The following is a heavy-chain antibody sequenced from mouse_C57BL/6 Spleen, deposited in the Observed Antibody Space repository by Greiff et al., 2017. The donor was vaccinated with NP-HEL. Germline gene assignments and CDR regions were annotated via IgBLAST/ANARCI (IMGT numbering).Heavy chain of an antibody. D-gene: IGHD2-3*01. V-gene: IGHV5-17*01. J-gene: IGHJ2*01. CDR2: ISSGSSTI. Sequence: EVKVVESGGGLVKPGGSLKLSCAASGFTFSDYGMHWVRQAPEKGLEWVAYISSGSSTIYYADTVKGRFTISRDNAKNTLFLQMTSLRSEDTAMYYCAREDGYYFDYWGQGTTLTVSS. CDR1: GFTFSDYG. CDR3: AREDGYYFDY.